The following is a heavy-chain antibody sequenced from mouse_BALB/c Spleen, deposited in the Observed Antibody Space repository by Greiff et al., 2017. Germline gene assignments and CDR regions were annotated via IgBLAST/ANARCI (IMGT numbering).Heavy chain of an antibody. J-gene: IGHJ4*01. Sequence: EVQLQESGPELVKPGASMKISCKASGYSFTGYTMNWVKQSHGKNLEWIGLINPNNGGTSYNQKFKGKATLTVDKSSSTAYMELRSLTSEDSAVYYCASKYGNYEDAMDYWGQGTSVTVSS. CDR2: INPNNGGT. CDR3: ASKYGNYEDAMDY. D-gene: IGHD2-10*02. V-gene: IGHV1-18*01. CDR1: GYSFTGYT.